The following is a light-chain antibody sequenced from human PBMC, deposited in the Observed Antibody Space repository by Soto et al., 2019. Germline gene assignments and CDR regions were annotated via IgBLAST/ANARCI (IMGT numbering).Light chain of an antibody. V-gene: IGKV3D-15*01. Sequence: EIVLTQSPGTLSLSPGERATLSCRASQSVDSHLVWYQQKPGQAPRLLIFGASNRATGIPARFSGSGSGTEFTLTISSLQPDDFATYYCQQYNSYWTFGQGTKVDIK. J-gene: IGKJ1*01. CDR1: QSVDSH. CDR2: GAS. CDR3: QQYNSYWT.